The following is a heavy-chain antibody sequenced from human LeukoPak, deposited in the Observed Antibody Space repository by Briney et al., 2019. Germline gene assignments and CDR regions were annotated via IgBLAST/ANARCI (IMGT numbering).Heavy chain of an antibody. CDR2: IYYSGST. CDR3: ARGIAAARAFDI. J-gene: IGHJ3*02. D-gene: IGHD6-13*01. Sequence: SETLSLTCTVSGGSFSSSSYYWGWIRQPPGKGLEWIGSIYYSGSTYYNPSLKSRVTISVDTSKNQFSLKLSSVTAADTAVYYCARGIAAARAFDIWGQGTMVTVSS. V-gene: IGHV4-39*01. CDR1: GGSFSSSSYY.